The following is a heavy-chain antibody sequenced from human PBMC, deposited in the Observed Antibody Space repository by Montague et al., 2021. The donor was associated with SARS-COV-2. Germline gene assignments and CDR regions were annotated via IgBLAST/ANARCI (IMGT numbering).Heavy chain of an antibody. V-gene: IGHV4-39*01. J-gene: IGHJ5*02. CDR1: GGSISSSSYY. D-gene: IGHD3-10*01. CDR2: IYYSGST. CDR3: ARTQLRWLGTALGNCFDP. Sequence: SETLSLTCTVSGGSISSSSYYWGWIRQPPGKGLEWIGSIYYSGSTYYNPSLKSRVTISVDTSKNQFSLKLSSVTAADTAVYYCARTQLRWLGTALGNCFDPWGQGTLVTVSS.